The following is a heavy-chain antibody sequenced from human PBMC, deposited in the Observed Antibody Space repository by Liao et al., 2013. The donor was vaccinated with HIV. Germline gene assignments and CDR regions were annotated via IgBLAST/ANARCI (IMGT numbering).Heavy chain of an antibody. CDR1: DGSISNYY. Sequence: QVQLQESGPGLVKPSETLSLTCTVSDGSISNYYWSWIRQPAGKGLEWIGRIYTSGSTNYNPSLKLSSVTAADTAVYYCAREGPRRSQYYDFWSGYLGVQHWGQGTLVTVSS. V-gene: IGHV4-4*07. CDR3: LGVQH. J-gene: IGHJ1*01. CDR2: IYTSGST. D-gene: IGHD3-3*01.